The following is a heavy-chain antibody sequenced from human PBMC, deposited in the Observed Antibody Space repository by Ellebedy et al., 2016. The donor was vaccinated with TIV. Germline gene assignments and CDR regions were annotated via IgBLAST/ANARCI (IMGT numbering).Heavy chain of an antibody. CDR3: SREGLEAGMDL. J-gene: IGHJ6*02. V-gene: IGHV3-30*04. Sequence: GGSLRLSCAASGFTFSHHAFYWVRQAPGKGLEWVTIISYDGNNKFYLDSVGGRFSISRDDSKNTLYLQMNSLRPEDTAVYYCSREGLEAGMDLWGQGTTVIVSS. CDR1: GFTFSHHA. CDR2: ISYDGNNK.